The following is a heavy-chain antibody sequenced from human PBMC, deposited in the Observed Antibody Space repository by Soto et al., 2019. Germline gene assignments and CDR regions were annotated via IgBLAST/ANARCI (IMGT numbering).Heavy chain of an antibody. CDR2: IDPSDSQT. J-gene: IGHJ4*02. CDR3: ARQIYDSDTGPNFQYYFDS. V-gene: IGHV5-10-1*01. Sequence: GESLKISCKGSGYSFAGYWITWVRQKPGKGLEWMGRIDPSDSQTYYSPSFRGHVTISVTKSITTVFLQWSGLRASDTAMYYCARQIYDSDTGPNFQYYFDSWGPGTPATVSS. D-gene: IGHD3-22*01. CDR1: GYSFAGYW.